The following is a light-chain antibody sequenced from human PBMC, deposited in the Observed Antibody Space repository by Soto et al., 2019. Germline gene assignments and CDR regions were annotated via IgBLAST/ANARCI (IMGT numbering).Light chain of an antibody. CDR1: SSDVGSYNL. CDR3: CSYAGSSL. Sequence: QSVLTQPASVSGSPGQSITISCTGTSSDVGSYNLVSWYQQHPGKAPKLMIYEGSKRPSGVSNRFSGYKSGNTASLTISGLQAEDEADYYCCSYAGSSLFGGGTKVTVL. CDR2: EGS. V-gene: IGLV2-23*01. J-gene: IGLJ2*01.